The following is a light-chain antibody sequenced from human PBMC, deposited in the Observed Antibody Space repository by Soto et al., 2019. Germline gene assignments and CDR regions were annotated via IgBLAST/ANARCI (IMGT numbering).Light chain of an antibody. Sequence: DTQMTQSPTSLSASVEDRVVVTCRASHSISNHLNWYQQKPVKAPNLLIYAASSLQSGGPSRFSGSGSGTDFTLTISSLQPEDFATYYCQQSYSTPPITFGQGTRLEIK. CDR3: QQSYSTPPIT. V-gene: IGKV1-39*01. CDR1: HSISNH. CDR2: AAS. J-gene: IGKJ5*01.